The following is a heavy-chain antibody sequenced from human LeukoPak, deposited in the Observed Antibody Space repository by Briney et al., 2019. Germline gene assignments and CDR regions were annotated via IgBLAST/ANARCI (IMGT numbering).Heavy chain of an antibody. Sequence: ASVKVSCKASGYTFTGYYMHWVRQAPGQGLEWIGWINPNSGGTNYAQKFQGRVTMTRDTSISTAYMELSRLRSDDTAVYYCARDRGSSGWSPQNWFDPWGQGTLVTVSS. J-gene: IGHJ5*02. CDR2: INPNSGGT. V-gene: IGHV1-2*02. D-gene: IGHD6-19*01. CDR3: ARDRGSSGWSPQNWFDP. CDR1: GYTFTGYY.